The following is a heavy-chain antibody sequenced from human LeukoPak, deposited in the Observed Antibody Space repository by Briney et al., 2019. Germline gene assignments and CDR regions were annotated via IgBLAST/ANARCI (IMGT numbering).Heavy chain of an antibody. J-gene: IGHJ4*02. D-gene: IGHD3-3*01. CDR2: ISSSSSTI. Sequence: GGSLRLSCAASGFTLSSYSMNWVRQAPGKGLEWVSYISSSSSTIYYADSVKGRFTISRDNAKNSLYLQMNSLRAEDTAVYYCARDGDFWSGYPYSFDYWGQGTLVTVSS. CDR3: ARDGDFWSGYPYSFDY. V-gene: IGHV3-48*04. CDR1: GFTLSSYS.